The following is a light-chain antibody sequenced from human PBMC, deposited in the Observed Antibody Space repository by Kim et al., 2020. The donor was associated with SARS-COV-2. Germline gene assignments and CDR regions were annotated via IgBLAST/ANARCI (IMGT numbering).Light chain of an antibody. Sequence: SSELTQDPAVSVALGQTVRITCQGDSLRSYYAGWYQQKPGQAPVLVIYWKNNRTSGIPDRFSGSSSGNTASLTITGAQAEDEADYYCNSRDSSANHLVFGGGTKVTVL. CDR3: NSRDSSANHLV. V-gene: IGLV3-19*01. CDR1: SLRSYY. CDR2: WKN. J-gene: IGLJ2*01.